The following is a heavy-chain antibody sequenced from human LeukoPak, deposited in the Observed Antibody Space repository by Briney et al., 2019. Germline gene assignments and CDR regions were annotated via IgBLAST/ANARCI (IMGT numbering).Heavy chain of an antibody. Sequence: GGSLRLSCAASGFTFDDYAMHWVRQAPGEGLEWVAVIWYDGSNKYYADSVKGRFTISRDNSKDTLYLQMNSLSAEDTAVYYCARDGGGFCSSTSCYGGYYFDYWGQGTLVTVSS. CDR1: GFTFDDYA. V-gene: IGHV3-33*08. J-gene: IGHJ4*02. CDR3: ARDGGGFCSSTSCYGGYYFDY. CDR2: IWYDGSNK. D-gene: IGHD2-2*01.